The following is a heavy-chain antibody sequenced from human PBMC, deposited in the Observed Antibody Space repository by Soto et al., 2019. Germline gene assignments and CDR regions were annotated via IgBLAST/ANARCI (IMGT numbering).Heavy chain of an antibody. J-gene: IGHJ6*02. V-gene: IGHV4-30-2*01. CDR2: IYHSGST. D-gene: IGHD5-12*01. CDR1: GGSISSGVCS. CDR3: ARDDVNIVATITNYYYYGMDV. Sequence: SETLSLTCAVSGGSISSGVCSWSWIRQPPGKGLEWIGYIYHSGSTYYNPSLKSRVTISVDRSKNQFSLKLSSVTAADTAVYYCARDDVNIVATITNYYYYGMDVWGQGTTVTVSS.